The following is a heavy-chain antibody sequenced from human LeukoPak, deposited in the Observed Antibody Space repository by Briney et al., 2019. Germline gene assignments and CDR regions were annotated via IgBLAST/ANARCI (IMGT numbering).Heavy chain of an antibody. CDR1: GGSISSYY. CDR2: IYCSGST. CDR3: ARRVYYYDSSGFDP. J-gene: IGHJ5*02. D-gene: IGHD3-22*01. V-gene: IGHV4-59*08. Sequence: SETLSLTCTVSGGSISSYYWSWIRQPPGKGLEWIGYIYCSGSTNYNPSLKSRITISVDTSKNQFSLKLSSVTAADTAVYYCARRVYYYDSSGFDPWGQGTLVTVSS.